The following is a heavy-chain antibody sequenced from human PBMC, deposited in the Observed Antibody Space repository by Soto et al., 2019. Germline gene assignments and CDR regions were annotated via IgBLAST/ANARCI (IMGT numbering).Heavy chain of an antibody. CDR3: AKGKSMFEHWYFDL. Sequence: EVQLLESGGGLVQPGGSLRLSCAASGFNFSNYAMTWVRQAPGKGLEWVSTIGDTGTYTYYAESVKGLFTISRDNSNNTLYVQMNSLRAEDTAVYCCAKGKSMFEHWYFDLWGRGTLVTVSS. V-gene: IGHV3-23*01. CDR1: GFNFSNYA. CDR2: IGDTGTYT. J-gene: IGHJ2*01. D-gene: IGHD3-10*02.